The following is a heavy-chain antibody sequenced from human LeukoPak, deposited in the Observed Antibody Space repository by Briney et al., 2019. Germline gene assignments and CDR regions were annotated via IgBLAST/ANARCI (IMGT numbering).Heavy chain of an antibody. D-gene: IGHD1-26*01. Sequence: GGSLRLSCSASAFAFSTYAMSWVRQAPGKGLEWVSGIIGSGGSTYYADSVKGRFTISRDNSKNTLYLQMNSLRAEDTAVYYCARLGARSPNDAFDIWGQGTMVTVSS. CDR3: ARLGARSPNDAFDI. CDR1: AFAFSTYA. CDR2: IIGSGGST. J-gene: IGHJ3*02. V-gene: IGHV3-23*01.